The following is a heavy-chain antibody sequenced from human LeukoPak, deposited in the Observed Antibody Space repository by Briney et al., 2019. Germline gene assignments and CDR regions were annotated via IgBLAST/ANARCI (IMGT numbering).Heavy chain of an antibody. D-gene: IGHD5-12*01. CDR2: IYYSGST. CDR1: GGSISSYY. Sequence: SETLSLTCTVSGGSISSYYWSWIRQPPGKGLEWIGYIYYSGSTNYNPSLKSRVTISVDTSKNQFSLRLSSVTAADTAMYYCARLGSGYLYYFDYWGQGTLVTVSS. CDR3: ARLGSGYLYYFDY. J-gene: IGHJ4*02. V-gene: IGHV4-59*08.